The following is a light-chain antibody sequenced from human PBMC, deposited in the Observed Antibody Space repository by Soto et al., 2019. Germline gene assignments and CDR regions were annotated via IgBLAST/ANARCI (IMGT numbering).Light chain of an antibody. CDR2: KDS. CDR3: QSADSSGTALL. CDR1: ALTKQY. Sequence: SYELTQPPSVSVSPGQTARITCSGNALTKQYSHWYQQRPGQAPMLVISKDSERPSGIPERFSGSSSGTTVTLTISGAQAEDEADYYCQSADSSGTALLFGVGTKLTVL. J-gene: IGLJ2*01. V-gene: IGLV3-25*03.